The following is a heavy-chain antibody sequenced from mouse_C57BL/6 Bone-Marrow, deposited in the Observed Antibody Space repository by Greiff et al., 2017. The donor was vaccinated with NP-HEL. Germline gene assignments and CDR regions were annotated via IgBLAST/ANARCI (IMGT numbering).Heavy chain of an antibody. Sequence: QVQLKQPGAELVKPGASVKMSCKASGYTFTSYWITWVKQRPGQGLEWIGDIYPGSGSTNYNEKFKSKATLTVDTSSSTAYMQLSSLISEDSAVHYCARVGPYAMDYWGQGTSVTVSS. V-gene: IGHV1-55*01. CDR1: GYTFTSYW. D-gene: IGHD4-1*01. CDR3: ARVGPYAMDY. CDR2: IYPGSGST. J-gene: IGHJ4*01.